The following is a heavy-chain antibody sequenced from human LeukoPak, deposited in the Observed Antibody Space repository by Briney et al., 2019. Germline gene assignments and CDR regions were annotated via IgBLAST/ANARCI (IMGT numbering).Heavy chain of an antibody. CDR3: ARVRGPGPSDYYYYMDV. Sequence: PSETLSLTCTVSGGSISSSSYYWGWIRQPPGKGLEWIGSIYYSGSTYYNPSLKSRVTISLDTSKNQFSLKLSSVTAADTAVYYCARVRGPGPSDYYYYMDVWGKGTRSPSP. V-gene: IGHV4-39*07. CDR1: GGSISSSSYY. D-gene: IGHD3-10*01. CDR2: IYYSGST. J-gene: IGHJ6*03.